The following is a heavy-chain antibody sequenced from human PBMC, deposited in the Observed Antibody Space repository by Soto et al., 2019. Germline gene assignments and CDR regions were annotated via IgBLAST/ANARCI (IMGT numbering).Heavy chain of an antibody. CDR1: GFTFSSHG. CDR2: IWFDGSNE. Sequence: GGSLRLSCAASGFTFSSHGMHWVRQTPGKGLEWVAVIWFDGSNEYYADSVKGRFTISRDNPKNTLYLQMNTLRVEDTAVYFCMRDQVWMVRGYYGMDVWGQGTTVTVSS. J-gene: IGHJ6*02. V-gene: IGHV3-33*01. D-gene: IGHD3-10*01. CDR3: MRDQVWMVRGYYGMDV.